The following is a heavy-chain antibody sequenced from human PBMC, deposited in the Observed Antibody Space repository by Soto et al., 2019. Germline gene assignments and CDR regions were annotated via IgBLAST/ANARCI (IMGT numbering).Heavy chain of an antibody. CDR1: GFTFSSYG. CDR3: ARDVGYGDYDAFDI. D-gene: IGHD4-17*01. Sequence: GESLRLACAASGFTFSSYGMHWVRQAPGKGLEWVAVIWYDGSNKYYADSVKGRFTISRDNSKNTLYLQMNSLRAEDTAVYYCARDVGYGDYDAFDIWGQGTMVTVSS. CDR2: IWYDGSNK. V-gene: IGHV3-33*01. J-gene: IGHJ3*02.